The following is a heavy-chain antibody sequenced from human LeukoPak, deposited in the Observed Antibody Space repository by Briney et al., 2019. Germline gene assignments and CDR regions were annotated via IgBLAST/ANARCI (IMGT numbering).Heavy chain of an antibody. D-gene: IGHD2-2*01. J-gene: IGHJ4*02. V-gene: IGHV3-11*01. CDR1: GFTFSDYY. CDR3: ARSVRSPAAKNYFDY. Sequence: GGSLRLSCAASGFTFSDYYMSWIRQAPGKGLEWVSYISSSGSTIYYADSVKGRFTISRDNAKNSLYLQMNSLRAEDTAVYYCARSVRSPAAKNYFDYWGQGTLVTVSS. CDR2: ISSSGSTI.